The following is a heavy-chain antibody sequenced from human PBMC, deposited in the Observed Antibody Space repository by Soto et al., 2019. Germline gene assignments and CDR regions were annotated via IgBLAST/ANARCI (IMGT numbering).Heavy chain of an antibody. D-gene: IGHD6-25*01. Sequence: SVKVSCKASGDTFTSYAISWVRQAPGQGLDWMGGIIPIFGTANYAQKFQGRVTITADESTSTAYMELSSLRSEDTAVYYCARAVVEAAAGLDTWGQGPLCTAPQ. V-gene: IGHV1-69*13. CDR1: GDTFTSYA. CDR3: ARAVVEAAAGLDT. J-gene: IGHJ5*02. CDR2: IIPIFGTA.